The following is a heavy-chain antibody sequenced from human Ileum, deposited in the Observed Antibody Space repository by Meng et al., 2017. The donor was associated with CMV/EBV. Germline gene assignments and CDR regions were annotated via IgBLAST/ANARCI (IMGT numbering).Heavy chain of an antibody. Sequence: ESRLGLGKPSQTLSLTCHGYGGSTSLWSGSWIRHSAGKKLELIGRISLSTDGNINYNPSLKSRVTMSADMSKNQLSLKLTSMSAADTAVYYCATGGGDFDHWGQGILVTVSS. J-gene: IGHJ4*02. CDR2: ISLSTDGNI. V-gene: IGHV4-4*07. D-gene: IGHD3-10*01. CDR3: ATGGGDFDH. CDR1: GGSTSLWS.